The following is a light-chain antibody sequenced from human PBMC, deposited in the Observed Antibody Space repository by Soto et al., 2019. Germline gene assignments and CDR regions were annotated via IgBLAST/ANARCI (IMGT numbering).Light chain of an antibody. CDR2: QDS. CDR3: QAWDSSTGV. CDR1: KLGDKY. J-gene: IGLJ1*01. Sequence: SSELTQPPSVSVSPGQTASITCSGDKLGDKYACWYQQKPGQPPVLVIYQDSKRPSGIPERFSGSNSGNTATLTISGTQAMDEADYYCQAWDSSTGVFGTGTKLTVL. V-gene: IGLV3-1*01.